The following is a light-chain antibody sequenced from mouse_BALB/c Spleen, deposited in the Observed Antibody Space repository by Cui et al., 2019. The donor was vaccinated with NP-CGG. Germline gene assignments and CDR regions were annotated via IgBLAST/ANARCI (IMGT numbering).Light chain of an antibody. CDR1: TGAVTTSNY. J-gene: IGLJ1*01. V-gene: IGLV1*01. Sequence: ADVAQESALTTSPGETVTLTCRSSTGAVTTSNYANWVQEKPDHLFTGLIGGTNNRTPGVPARFSGSLIGDKAALTITGAQTEDDAIYFCALWYSNHWVFGGGTKLTVL. CDR2: GTN. CDR3: ALWYSNHWV.